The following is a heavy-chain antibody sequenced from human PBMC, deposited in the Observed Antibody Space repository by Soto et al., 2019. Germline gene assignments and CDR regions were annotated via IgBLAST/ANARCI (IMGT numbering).Heavy chain of an antibody. Sequence: GRVRKMPGKGLEWMGIIYPGDSYTNYSPSFQGHVTTSADKSISTAYLQWSSLKASDTAMYYCARLEVGIPPIYYGMDVWGKGTTVTVSS. CDR2: IYPGDSYT. V-gene: IGHV5-51*01. D-gene: IGHD2-21*01. CDR3: ARLEVGIPPIYYGMDV. J-gene: IGHJ6*04.